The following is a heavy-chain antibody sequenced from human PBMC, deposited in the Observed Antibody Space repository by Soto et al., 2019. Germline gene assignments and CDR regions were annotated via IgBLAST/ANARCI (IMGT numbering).Heavy chain of an antibody. Sequence: GGSLRLSCAASGFTFSSYAMSWVRQAPGKGLEWVSAISGSGGSTYYADSVKGRFTISRDNSKNTLYLQMNSLRAEDTAVYYCAKTQRLLWFGEGLTWDVWGQGTTVTVSS. CDR1: GFTFSSYA. CDR2: ISGSGGST. J-gene: IGHJ6*02. CDR3: AKTQRLLWFGEGLTWDV. V-gene: IGHV3-23*01. D-gene: IGHD3-10*01.